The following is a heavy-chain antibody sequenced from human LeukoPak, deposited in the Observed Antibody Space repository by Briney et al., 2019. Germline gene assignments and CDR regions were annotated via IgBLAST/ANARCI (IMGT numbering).Heavy chain of an antibody. Sequence: GGSLRLSCAASGFTFSSYGMHWVRQAPGKGLEWVAVITNDGNYEKYADAVRGRFTISRDNSKNTLYLQMNSLSAEDTAVYYCARDSITGDNSLDFWGRGTLVTVSS. D-gene: IGHD7-27*01. J-gene: IGHJ4*02. V-gene: IGHV3-33*05. CDR2: ITNDGNYE. CDR1: GFTFSSYG. CDR3: ARDSITGDNSLDF.